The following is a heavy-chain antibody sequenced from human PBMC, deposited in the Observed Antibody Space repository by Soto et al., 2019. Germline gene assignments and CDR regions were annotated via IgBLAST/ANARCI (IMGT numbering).Heavy chain of an antibody. Sequence: GASVKVSCKASGYSFVNFDISWVRQAAGQGPEWLGWMNPGSGKTGHTSKFQGRVAMTRDASTATSHLDLTSLTSDDTAVYYCARMASAGTLNWFDPWGPGTLVTVSS. CDR2: MNPGSGKT. CDR3: ARMASAGTLNWFDP. D-gene: IGHD6-13*01. V-gene: IGHV1-8*02. CDR1: GYSFVNFD. J-gene: IGHJ5*02.